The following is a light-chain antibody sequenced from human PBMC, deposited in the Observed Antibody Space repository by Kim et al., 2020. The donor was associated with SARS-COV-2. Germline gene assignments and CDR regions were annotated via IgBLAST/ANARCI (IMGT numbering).Light chain of an antibody. V-gene: IGKV1-39*01. CDR3: QQSYSTPWS. J-gene: IGKJ2*03. CDR1: QSISSY. CDR2: AAS. Sequence: SASVGDSVTITCRASQSISSYLNWYQQKPGKAPKLLIYAASSLQSGVPSRFSGSGSGTDFTLTISSLQPEDFATYYCQQSYSTPWSFGQGTKLEI.